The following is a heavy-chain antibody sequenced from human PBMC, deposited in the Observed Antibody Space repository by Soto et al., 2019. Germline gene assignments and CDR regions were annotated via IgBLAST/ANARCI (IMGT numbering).Heavy chain of an antibody. Sequence: PGGSLRLSCAASGFTFSSYAMHWVRQAPGKGLEWVAVISYDGSNKYYADSVKGRFTISRDNSKNTLYLQMNSLRAEDTAVYYCARDRVGATKVINYYYGMDVWGQGTTVTVSS. V-gene: IGHV3-30-3*01. D-gene: IGHD1-26*01. CDR2: ISYDGSNK. CDR1: GFTFSSYA. J-gene: IGHJ6*02. CDR3: ARDRVGATKVINYYYGMDV.